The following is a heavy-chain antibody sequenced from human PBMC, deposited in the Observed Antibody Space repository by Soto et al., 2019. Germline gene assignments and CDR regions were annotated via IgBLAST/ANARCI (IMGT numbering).Heavy chain of an antibody. CDR1: GGTFSSYA. V-gene: IGHV1-69*13. Sequence: GASVKVSCKASGGTFSSYAISWVRQAPGQGLEWMGGIIPIFGTASYAQKFQGRVTITADESTSTAYMELSSLRSEDTAVYYCARDPVIRYCSGGSCYRNWFDPWGQGTLVTVSS. D-gene: IGHD2-15*01. CDR2: IIPIFGTA. J-gene: IGHJ5*02. CDR3: ARDPVIRYCSGGSCYRNWFDP.